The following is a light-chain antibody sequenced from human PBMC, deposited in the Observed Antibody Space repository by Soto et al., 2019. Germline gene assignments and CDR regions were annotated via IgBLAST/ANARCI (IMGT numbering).Light chain of an antibody. CDR2: LNSDGSH. Sequence: QTVVTQSPCASASLGASVKLTCTLSSGHSNYAIAWHQQQSEKGPRYLMKLNSDGSHSKGDGIPDRFSGSSSGAERYLTISSLQSEDEADYYCQTWGSGIVVFGGGTKLTVL. J-gene: IGLJ2*01. V-gene: IGLV4-69*01. CDR3: QTWGSGIVV. CDR1: SGHSNYA.